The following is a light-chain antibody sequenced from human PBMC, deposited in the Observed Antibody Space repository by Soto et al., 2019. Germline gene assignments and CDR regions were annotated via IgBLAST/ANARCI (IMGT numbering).Light chain of an antibody. J-gene: IGLJ1*01. V-gene: IGLV2-14*03. CDR2: GVT. Sequence: QSALTQPTSVSGSPGQAITISCTGNHNDIGTYDYVSWYQQHPGRAPRLLIHGVTTRPSGISGRFSASKSGLTASLTSSGIQPEDEADYYCSSFTSNRIYVFGPGTKLTVL. CDR1: HNDIGTYDY. CDR3: SSFTSNRIYV.